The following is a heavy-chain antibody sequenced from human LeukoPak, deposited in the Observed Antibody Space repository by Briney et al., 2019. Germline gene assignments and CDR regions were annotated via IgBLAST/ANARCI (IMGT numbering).Heavy chain of an antibody. Sequence: ASVKVSCKTSGYSFTNYLIHWMRQAPGQSLQWMGWIKTATTETKYSQNFQGRVTISRDTSATTADMELSSLRSEDTAVYFCARDSGPFDYWGQGTQVTVSS. J-gene: IGHJ4*02. CDR3: ARDSGPFDY. CDR1: GYSFTNYL. V-gene: IGHV1-3*04. CDR2: IKTATTET. D-gene: IGHD2-15*01.